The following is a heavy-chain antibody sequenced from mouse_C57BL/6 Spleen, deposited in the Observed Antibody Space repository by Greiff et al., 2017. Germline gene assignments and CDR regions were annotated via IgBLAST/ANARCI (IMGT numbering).Heavy chain of an antibody. CDR2: IRNKANGYTT. CDR1: GFTFTDYY. Sequence: EVKLQESGGGLVQPGGSLSLSCAASGFTFTDYYMSWVRQPPGKALEWLGFIRNKANGYTTEYSASVKGRCTISRDNSQSILYLQMNALRAEDSATYYCARYLDVWGAGTTVTVSS. V-gene: IGHV7-3*01. J-gene: IGHJ1*01. CDR3: ARYLDV.